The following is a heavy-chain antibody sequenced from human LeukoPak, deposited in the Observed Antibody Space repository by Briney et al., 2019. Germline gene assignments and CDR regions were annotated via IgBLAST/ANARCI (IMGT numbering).Heavy chain of an antibody. CDR2: IYYSGST. V-gene: IGHV4-59*12. CDR1: GGSISSYY. J-gene: IGHJ3*02. CDR3: ARDGENCSGGSCPAAFDI. Sequence: SETLSLTCTVSGGSISSYYWSWIRQPPGKGLEWIGYIYYSGSTNYNPSLKSRVTISVDTSKNQFSLRLSSVTAADTAVYYCARDGENCSGGSCPAAFDIWGQGTMVTVSS. D-gene: IGHD2-15*01.